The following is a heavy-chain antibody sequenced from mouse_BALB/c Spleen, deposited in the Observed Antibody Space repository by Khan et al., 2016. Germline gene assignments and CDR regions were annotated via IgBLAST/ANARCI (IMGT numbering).Heavy chain of an antibody. CDR2: INPSTGYT. Sequence: QVRLQQSGAELAKPGASVKMSCKASGYTFTSYWMHWVKQRPGQGLEWIGYINPSTGYTEYNQKFKDKATLTADKSSSTAYMQLSSLTSEDSAVDYGASYYGSSYAMDYWGQGTSVTVSS. J-gene: IGHJ4*01. CDR1: GYTFTSYW. V-gene: IGHV1-7*01. CDR3: ASYYGSSYAMDY. D-gene: IGHD1-1*01.